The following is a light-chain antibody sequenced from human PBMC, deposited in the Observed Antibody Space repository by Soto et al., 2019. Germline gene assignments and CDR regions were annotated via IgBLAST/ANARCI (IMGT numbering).Light chain of an antibody. CDR3: QQYNSYPYT. CDR1: QVISSW. Sequence: DIQMTQSPSSVSASVGYRFTITCRASQVISSWLAWYQQKPGKAPKLLIYAASSLQSGVPSRFSGSGSGTDFTLPISSLQPDDSATYYCQQYNSYPYTFGQGPRLE. V-gene: IGKV1D-16*01. J-gene: IGKJ2*01. CDR2: AAS.